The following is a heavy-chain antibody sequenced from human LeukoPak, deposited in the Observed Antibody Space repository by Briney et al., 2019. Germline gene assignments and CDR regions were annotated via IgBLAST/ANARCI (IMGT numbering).Heavy chain of an antibody. D-gene: IGHD3-10*01. Sequence: GGSLRLSCAASGFTFSDYYMSWIRPPPGKGLEWVSYISSSGSTKYYADSVKGRFTISRDNAKNSYLQMSSLRAEDTAVYYCARDGHAYGRGSPHYWGQGTLVTVSS. CDR3: ARDGHAYGRGSPHY. CDR2: ISSSGSTK. V-gene: IGHV3-11*01. CDR1: GFTFSDYY. J-gene: IGHJ4*02.